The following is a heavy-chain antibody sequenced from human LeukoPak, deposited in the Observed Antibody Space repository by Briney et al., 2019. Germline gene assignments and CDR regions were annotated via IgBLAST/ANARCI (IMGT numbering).Heavy chain of an antibody. CDR1: GYTFTRYY. CDR3: ARDGLYDFWSGYYTTIEY. J-gene: IGHJ4*02. Sequence: ASVKVSCKASGYTFTRYYMHWVLQAPGQGLEWMGMINPSGGSTSYAQKFQGRVTMTRDTATSTVYMELSSLRSEDTAVYYCARDGLYDFWSGYYTTIEYWGQGTLVTVSS. V-gene: IGHV1-46*03. D-gene: IGHD3-3*01. CDR2: INPSGGST.